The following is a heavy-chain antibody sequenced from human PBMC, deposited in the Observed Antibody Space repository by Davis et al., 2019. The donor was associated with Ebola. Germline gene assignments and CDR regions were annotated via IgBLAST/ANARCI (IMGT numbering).Heavy chain of an antibody. CDR1: GGTLSSYA. Sequence: AASVKVSCKASGGTLSSYAISWVRQAPGQGLEWMGGIIPIFGTANYAQKFQGRVTMTRDTSTSTVYMELSSLRSEDTAVYYCARSTGIAVAGTPVGGMDVWGQGTTVTVSS. CDR3: ARSTGIAVAGTPVGGMDV. V-gene: IGHV1-69*05. J-gene: IGHJ6*02. D-gene: IGHD6-19*01. CDR2: IIPIFGTA.